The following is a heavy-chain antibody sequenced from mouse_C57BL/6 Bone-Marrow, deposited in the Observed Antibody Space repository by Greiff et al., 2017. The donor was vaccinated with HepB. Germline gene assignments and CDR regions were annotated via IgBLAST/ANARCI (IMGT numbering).Heavy chain of an antibody. CDR3: AKNGHYYGSSYDAMDY. CDR2: IWRGGST. CDR1: GFSLTSYG. D-gene: IGHD1-1*01. Sequence: VQRVESGPGLVQPSQSLSITCTVSGFSLTSYGVHWVRQSPGKGLEWLGVIWRGGSTDYNAAFMSRLSITKDNSKSQVFFKMNSLQADDTAIYYCAKNGHYYGSSYDAMDYWGQGTSVTVSS. V-gene: IGHV2-5*01. J-gene: IGHJ4*01.